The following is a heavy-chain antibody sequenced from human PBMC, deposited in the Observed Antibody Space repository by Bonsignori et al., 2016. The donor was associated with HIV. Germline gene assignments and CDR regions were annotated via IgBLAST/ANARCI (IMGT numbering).Heavy chain of an antibody. J-gene: IGHJ5*02. CDR3: ARDLVGGXRLDP. V-gene: IGHV3-21*01. CDR1: GFDFSAYS. Sequence: QLVESGGGLVKPGGSLRLSCAASGFDFSAYSMNWVRQARGKGLEWVSSIGGVSEHEYYADSVKGRFTISRDNAKNSLYLQMDSLRVEDTAVYYCARDLVGGXRLDPWGQGTLVT. CDR2: IGGVSEHE. D-gene: IGHD3-10*01.